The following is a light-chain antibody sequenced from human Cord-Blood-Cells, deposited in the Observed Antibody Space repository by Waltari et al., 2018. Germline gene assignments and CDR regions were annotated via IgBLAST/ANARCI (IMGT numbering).Light chain of an antibody. CDR3: CSYAGSSYV. J-gene: IGLJ1*01. CDR1: SSDVGSYNL. CDR2: EGS. Sequence: QSALTQPASVSGSPGHSITISCTGTSSDVGSYNLFSWYQQHPGKAPNLMIYEGSKRPSGVSNRFSGSKSGNTASLTISWLQAEDEADYYCCSYAGSSYVFGTGTKVTVL. V-gene: IGLV2-23*01.